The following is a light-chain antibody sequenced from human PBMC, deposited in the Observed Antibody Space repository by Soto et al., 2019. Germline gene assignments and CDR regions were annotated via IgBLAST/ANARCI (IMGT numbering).Light chain of an antibody. CDR3: QQYGSSGT. CDR2: GAS. CDR1: QSVSGSY. V-gene: IGKV3-20*01. Sequence: EIVLTQSPGTLSLSPGERATLSCRASQSVSGSYLAWYQQKPGQAPRLLIYGASSRATGIPDRFSGSGSGTDFPLTISRLEPEDSAVYYCQQYGSSGTFGQGTKVDIK. J-gene: IGKJ1*01.